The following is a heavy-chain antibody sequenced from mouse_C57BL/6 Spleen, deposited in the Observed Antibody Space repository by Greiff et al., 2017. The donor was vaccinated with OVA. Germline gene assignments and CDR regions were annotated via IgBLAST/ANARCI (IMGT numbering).Heavy chain of an antibody. CDR3: ARNDYGSSPTGFDY. D-gene: IGHD1-1*01. V-gene: IGHV1-39*01. CDR2: INPNYGTT. CDR1: GYSFTDYN. J-gene: IGHJ2*01. Sequence: VQLKQSGPELVKPGASVKISCKASGYSFTDYNMNWVKQSNGKSLEWIGVINPNYGTTSYNQKFKGKATLTVDQSSSTAYMQLNSLTSEDSAVYYCARNDYGSSPTGFDYWGQGTTRTVSS.